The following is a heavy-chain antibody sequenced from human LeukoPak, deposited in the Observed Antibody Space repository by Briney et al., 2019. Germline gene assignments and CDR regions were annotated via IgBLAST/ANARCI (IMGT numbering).Heavy chain of an antibody. CDR2: INHSGST. D-gene: IGHD3-10*01. CDR3: ARHRRVMVRGVIKGLYYYYYMDV. Sequence: SETLSLTCAVYGGSFSGYYWSWIRQPPGKGLEWIGEINHSGSTNYNPSLKSRVTISVDTSKNQFSLKLSSVTAADTAVYYCARHRRVMVRGVIKGLYYYYYMDVWGKGTTVTISS. V-gene: IGHV4-34*01. CDR1: GGSFSGYY. J-gene: IGHJ6*03.